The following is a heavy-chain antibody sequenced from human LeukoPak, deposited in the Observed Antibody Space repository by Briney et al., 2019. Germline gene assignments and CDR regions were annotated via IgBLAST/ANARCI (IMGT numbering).Heavy chain of an antibody. CDR2: ISGSDGST. J-gene: IGHJ4*02. CDR3: AKELYGWYYDY. V-gene: IGHV3-23*01. Sequence: GGSLRLSCAASGFTFRIYAMSWARQAPGKGLEWVSAISGSDGSTNYADSVKGRFSISRDNSKNTLYLHMKSLTAEDTAVYYCAKELYGWYYDYWGQGTLITVSS. CDR1: GFTFRIYA. D-gene: IGHD6-19*01.